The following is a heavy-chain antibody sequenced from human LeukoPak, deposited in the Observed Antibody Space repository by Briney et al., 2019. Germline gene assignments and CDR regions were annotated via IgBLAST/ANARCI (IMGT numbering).Heavy chain of an antibody. Sequence: ASVKVSCKASGYTFTGYYMHWVRQAPGEGLEWMGWINPNSGGTNYAQKFQGRVTMTRDTSISTAYMEVSRLRSDDTAVYYCATLRYFDWLLDYWGQGTLVTVSS. D-gene: IGHD3-9*01. CDR3: ATLRYFDWLLDY. J-gene: IGHJ4*02. CDR1: GYTFTGYY. V-gene: IGHV1-2*02. CDR2: INPNSGGT.